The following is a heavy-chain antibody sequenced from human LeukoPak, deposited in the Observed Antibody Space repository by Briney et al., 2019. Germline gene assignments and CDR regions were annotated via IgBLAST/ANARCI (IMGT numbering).Heavy chain of an antibody. V-gene: IGHV4-59*01. CDR2: IYYSGST. CDR3: ARDNWNYGSSMDV. Sequence: SETLSLTCTVSGGSISSYYWSWIRQPPGKGLEWIGHIYYSGSTNYNPSLKSRVTISIDTSKNQFSLKLSSVTAADTAVYYCARDNWNYGSSMDVWGQGTTVTVSS. J-gene: IGHJ6*02. CDR1: GGSISSYY. D-gene: IGHD1-7*01.